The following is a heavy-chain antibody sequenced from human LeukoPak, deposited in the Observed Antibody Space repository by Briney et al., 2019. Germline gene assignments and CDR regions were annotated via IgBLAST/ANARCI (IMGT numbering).Heavy chain of an antibody. Sequence: SVKVSCKASGYTFTSYAISWVRQAPGQGLEWMGGIIPIFGTADYAQKFQGRVTITADESTSTVYMELSSLRSEDTAVYYCARDFVLGSSSNWFDPWGQGTLVTVSS. CDR1: GYTFTSYA. V-gene: IGHV1-69*13. D-gene: IGHD6-13*01. J-gene: IGHJ5*02. CDR3: ARDFVLGSSSNWFDP. CDR2: IIPIFGTA.